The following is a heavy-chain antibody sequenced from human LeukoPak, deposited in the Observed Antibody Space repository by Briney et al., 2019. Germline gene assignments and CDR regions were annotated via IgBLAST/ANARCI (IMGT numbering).Heavy chain of an antibody. J-gene: IGHJ1*01. CDR2: ISSSSSTI. D-gene: IGHD2-2*01. CDR1: GFTFSSYS. CDR3: ASRDPRYCSSTSCSSGYFQH. Sequence: GGSLRLSCAASGFTFSSYSMNWVRQAPGKGLEWVSYISSSSSTIYYADSVKGRFTISRDNAKNSLYLQMNSLRAEDTAVYYCASRDPRYCSSTSCSSGYFQHWGQGTLVTVSS. V-gene: IGHV3-48*04.